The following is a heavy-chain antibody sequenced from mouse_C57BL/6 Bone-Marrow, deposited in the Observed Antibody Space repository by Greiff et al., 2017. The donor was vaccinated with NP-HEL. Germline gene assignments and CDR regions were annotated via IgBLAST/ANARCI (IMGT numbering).Heavy chain of an antibody. CDR1: GYAFSSSW. D-gene: IGHD1-1*01. Sequence: VQLQQSGPELVKPGASVKISCKASGYAFSSSWMNWVKQRPGKGLEWIGRIYPGDGDTNYNGKFKGKATLTADKSSSTAYMQLSSLTSEDSAVYFCARYPYHYYGSIWGTGTTVTVSS. CDR3: ARYPYHYYGSI. CDR2: IYPGDGDT. J-gene: IGHJ1*03. V-gene: IGHV1-82*01.